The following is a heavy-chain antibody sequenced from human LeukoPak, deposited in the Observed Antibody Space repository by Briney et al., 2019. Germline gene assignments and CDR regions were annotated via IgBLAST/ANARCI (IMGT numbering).Heavy chain of an antibody. D-gene: IGHD2-2*01. Sequence: GESLKISCKGSGYSFTSYWIGWVRQMPGKGLEWMGIIYPGDSDTRYSPSFQGQVTISADKSINTAYLQWSSLKASDTAMYYCARHGRDCSSTSCYASVYYGMDVWGQGTTVTVSS. V-gene: IGHV5-51*01. CDR2: IYPGDSDT. CDR1: GYSFTSYW. J-gene: IGHJ6*02. CDR3: ARHGRDCSSTSCYASVYYGMDV.